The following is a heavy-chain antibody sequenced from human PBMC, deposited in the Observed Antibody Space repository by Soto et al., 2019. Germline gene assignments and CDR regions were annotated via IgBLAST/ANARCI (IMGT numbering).Heavy chain of an antibody. D-gene: IGHD4-17*01. CDR2: ISAYNGNT. Sequence: QVQLVQSGAEVKKPGASVKVSCKASGYTFTSYGISWVRQAPGQGFERMGWISAYNGNTNYAQKLQGRVTMTTNTSTRTAYMALRSLRSDGTAVYYCASDLHGDPYYWGQGTLVTVSS. V-gene: IGHV1-18*01. CDR1: GYTFTSYG. CDR3: ASDLHGDPYY. J-gene: IGHJ4*02.